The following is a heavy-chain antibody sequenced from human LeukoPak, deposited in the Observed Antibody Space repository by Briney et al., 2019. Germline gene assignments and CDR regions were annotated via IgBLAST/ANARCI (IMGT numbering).Heavy chain of an antibody. Sequence: SSQTLSLTCTVSGGSISSGGYYWSWLRQHPGTGLEWFGYIYYSGSTYYNPSLKTRVTISVNTSKNQFSLRLSSVTAADTAVYYCARVRGYCSSTTCYYDYWGQGTLVTVSS. V-gene: IGHV4-31*03. J-gene: IGHJ4*02. CDR1: GGSISSGGYY. CDR2: IYYSGST. CDR3: ARVRGYCSSTTCYYDY. D-gene: IGHD2-2*01.